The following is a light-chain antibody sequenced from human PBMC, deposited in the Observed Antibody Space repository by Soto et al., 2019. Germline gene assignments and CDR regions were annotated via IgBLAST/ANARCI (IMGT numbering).Light chain of an antibody. CDR2: DAS. CDR1: QSISSW. CDR3: QQYNSYWT. J-gene: IGKJ1*01. V-gene: IGKV1-5*01. Sequence: DIQMTQSPSTLSAYVVDRVIITCRASQSISSWLAWYQQKPGKAPKLLIYDASSLESGVPSRFSGSGSGTEFTLTISSLQPDDFATYYCQQYNSYWTFGQGTKVDIK.